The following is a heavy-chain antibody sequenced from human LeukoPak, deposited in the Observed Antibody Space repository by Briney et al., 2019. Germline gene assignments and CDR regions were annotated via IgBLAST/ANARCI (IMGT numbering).Heavy chain of an antibody. CDR3: AKDKVVAATLACDAFDI. J-gene: IGHJ3*02. Sequence: GGSLRLSCAASGFTFSSYAMSWVRQAPGKGLEWVSAMSGSGGGTYYADSVKGRFIISRDNSKNTLYLQVNSLRAEDTAVYYCAKDKVVAATLACDAFDIWGQGTMVTVSS. CDR1: GFTFSSYA. CDR2: MSGSGGGT. V-gene: IGHV3-23*01. D-gene: IGHD2-15*01.